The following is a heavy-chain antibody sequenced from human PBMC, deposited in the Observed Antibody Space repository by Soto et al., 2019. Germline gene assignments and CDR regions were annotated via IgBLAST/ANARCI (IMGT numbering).Heavy chain of an antibody. J-gene: IGHJ4*02. CDR3: ARRYNWNDGSFFDY. D-gene: IGHD1-20*01. V-gene: IGHV3-48*01. Sequence: GGSLRLSCAASGFTFSSYSMNWVRQAPGKGLDWISYISSISSTIYYADSVKDRFTISRDNAKNALYLQMNSLRAEDTAVYYCARRYNWNDGSFFDYWGQGTLITVSS. CDR1: GFTFSSYS. CDR2: ISSISSTI.